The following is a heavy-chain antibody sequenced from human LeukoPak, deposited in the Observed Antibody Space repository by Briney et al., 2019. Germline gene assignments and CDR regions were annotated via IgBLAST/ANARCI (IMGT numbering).Heavy chain of an antibody. D-gene: IGHD2-15*01. CDR3: ARSLVVAATRDYYYGMDV. V-gene: IGHV3-43*02. CDR2: ISGDGVST. J-gene: IGHJ6*02. CDR1: GLPIADFA. Sequence: PEGSLRLSCVASGLPIADFAMHWVRQAPGKGLEWVSLISGDGVSTFYADSVKGRFSISRDNSKNSLSLEMNSLRTEDTAVYYCARSLVVAATRDYYYGMDVWGQGTTVSVSS.